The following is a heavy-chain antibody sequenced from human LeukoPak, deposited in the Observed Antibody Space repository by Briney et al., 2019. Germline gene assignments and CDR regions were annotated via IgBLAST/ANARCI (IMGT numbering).Heavy chain of an antibody. CDR2: TYYRSKWYN. Sequence: SQTLSLTCAISGDSVSSNSAAWNWIRQSPSRGLEWLGRTYYRSKWYNDYAVSVKSRITINPDTSKNQFSLQLNSVTPEDTAVYYCARAEGYVSVWEGVQSSVLDYWGQGTLVTVSS. V-gene: IGHV6-1*01. J-gene: IGHJ4*02. CDR3: ARAEGYVSVWEGVQSSVLDY. D-gene: IGHD3-16*01. CDR1: GDSVSSNSAA.